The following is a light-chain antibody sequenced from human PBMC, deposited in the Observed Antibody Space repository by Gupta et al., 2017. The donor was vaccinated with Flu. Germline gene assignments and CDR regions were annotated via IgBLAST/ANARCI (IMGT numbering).Light chain of an antibody. J-gene: IGLJ3*02. Sequence: SRVLTQPPPVSVAPGQTARIICGGNNIGSKTVHWYQQKPGPAPVLVVYDDTDRPSGIPERFSASNSGNTATLTISRVEAGDEADYYCQVWDSSSDHWVFGGGTKLTVL. CDR2: DDT. V-gene: IGLV3-21*02. CDR3: QVWDSSSDHWV. CDR1: NIGSKT.